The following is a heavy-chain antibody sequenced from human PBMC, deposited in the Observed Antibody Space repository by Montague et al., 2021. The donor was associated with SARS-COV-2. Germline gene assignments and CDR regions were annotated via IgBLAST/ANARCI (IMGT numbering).Heavy chain of an antibody. V-gene: IGHV2-5*01. J-gene: IGHJ4*02. D-gene: IGHD3-16*01. CDR1: GFSLSTSGVG. CDR2: IYWNGDK. CDR3: AHKRSAWPIEFGF. Sequence: PALVKPTQTLTLTCSFSGFSLSTSGVGVGWIRQPPGKAPECLAVIYWNGDKRYRPSLKSRITVTKDSSKNQVVLTMTNMDPVDTAMYYCAHKRSAWPIEFGFWGQGALVIVSS.